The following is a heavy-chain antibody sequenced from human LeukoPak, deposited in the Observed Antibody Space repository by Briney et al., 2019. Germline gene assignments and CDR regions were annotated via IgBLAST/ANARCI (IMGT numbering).Heavy chain of an antibody. CDR2: IWYDGSNK. J-gene: IGHJ6*02. CDR1: GFTFSSYG. CDR3: AREPPPAYGMDV. Sequence: GSLRLSCAASGFTFSSYGMHWVRQAPGKGLEWVAVIWYDGSNKYYADSVKGRFTISRDNSKNTLYLQMNSLRAENTAVYYCAREPPPAYGMDVWGQGTTVTVSS. V-gene: IGHV3-33*01.